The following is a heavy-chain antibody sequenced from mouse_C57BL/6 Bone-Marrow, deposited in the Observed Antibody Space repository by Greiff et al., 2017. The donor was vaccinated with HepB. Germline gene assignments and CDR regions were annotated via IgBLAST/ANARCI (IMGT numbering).Heavy chain of an antibody. Sequence: EVQLEESGGGLVQPGGSLSLSCAASGFTFTDYYMSWVRQPPGKALEWLGFIRNKANGYTTEYNATVKGKFTISRDNSQSILYLQMNALRAEDGATYYCARSVWGVDYWGQGTSVTVSS. CDR1: GFTFTDYY. D-gene: IGHD4-1*01. J-gene: IGHJ4*01. CDR3: ARSVWGVDY. CDR2: IRNKANGYTT. V-gene: IGHV7-3*01.